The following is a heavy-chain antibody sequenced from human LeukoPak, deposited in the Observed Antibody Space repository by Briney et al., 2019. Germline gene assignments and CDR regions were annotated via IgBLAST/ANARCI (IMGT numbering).Heavy chain of an antibody. CDR1: GYTFTSYA. Sequence: SVKVSCKASGYTFTSYAISWVRQAPGQGLEWMGGIIPIFGTANYAQKFQGRVTITADESTSTAYMELSSLRSEDTAVYYCAREAYCGGDCYTHFDYWGQGTLVTVSS. V-gene: IGHV1-69*13. J-gene: IGHJ4*02. CDR3: AREAYCGGDCYTHFDY. CDR2: IIPIFGTA. D-gene: IGHD2-21*02.